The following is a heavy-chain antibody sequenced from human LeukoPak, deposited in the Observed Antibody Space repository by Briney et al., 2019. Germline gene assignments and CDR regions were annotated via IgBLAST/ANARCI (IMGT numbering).Heavy chain of an antibody. Sequence: SQTPSLTCTVSGGSISSGGYYWSWIRQHPGKGLEWIGYIYYSGSTYYNPSLKSRVTISVDTSKNQFSLKLSSVTAADTAVYYCARVKDIVVVPAATASVWFDPWGQGTLVTVSS. D-gene: IGHD2-2*01. V-gene: IGHV4-31*03. J-gene: IGHJ5*02. CDR2: IYYSGST. CDR1: GGSISSGGYY. CDR3: ARVKDIVVVPAATASVWFDP.